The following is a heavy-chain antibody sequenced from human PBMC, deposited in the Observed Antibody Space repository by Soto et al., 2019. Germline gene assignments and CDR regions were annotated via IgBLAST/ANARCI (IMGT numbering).Heavy chain of an antibody. Sequence: QVQLQESGPGLVKPSQTLSLTCTVSGGSISSGGYYWSWIRQHPGKGLEWIGYIYYIGSTYYNPSLKSRVSISLDTSKNQCSLKLSSVTAADTAVYYCARFYMVRGVMGAFDIWGQGTMVTVSS. D-gene: IGHD3-10*01. CDR3: ARFYMVRGVMGAFDI. CDR1: GGSISSGGYY. J-gene: IGHJ3*02. V-gene: IGHV4-31*03. CDR2: IYYIGST.